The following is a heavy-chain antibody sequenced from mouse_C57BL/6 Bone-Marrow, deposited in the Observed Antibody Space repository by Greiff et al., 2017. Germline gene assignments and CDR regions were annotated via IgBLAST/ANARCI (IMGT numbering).Heavy chain of an antibody. CDR2: ISSGSSTI. D-gene: IGHD4-1*01. Sequence: EVKLMESGGGLVKPGGSLKLSCAASGFTFSDYGMHWVRQAPEKGLEWVAYISSGSSTIYYADTVKGRFTISRDNAKNTLFLQMTSLRSEDTARYYCARGTGTSFYWYFDVWGTGTTVTVSS. CDR1: GFTFSDYG. V-gene: IGHV5-17*01. CDR3: ARGTGTSFYWYFDV. J-gene: IGHJ1*03.